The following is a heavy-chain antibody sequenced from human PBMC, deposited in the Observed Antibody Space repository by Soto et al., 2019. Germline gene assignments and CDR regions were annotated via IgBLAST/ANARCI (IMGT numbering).Heavy chain of an antibody. CDR3: ARTNWRGSPDYFDY. Sequence: GGSLRLSCAASGLSFSDYDMGWIRQAPGKGLGWLGYISASGTTISIADSVKGRFTISGDNAKNSLYLHMNSLRVDDAAVYYCARTNWRGSPDYFDYWGRGTLVTVSS. CDR1: GLSFSDYD. CDR2: ISASGTTI. V-gene: IGHV3-11*01. D-gene: IGHD3-16*01. J-gene: IGHJ4*02.